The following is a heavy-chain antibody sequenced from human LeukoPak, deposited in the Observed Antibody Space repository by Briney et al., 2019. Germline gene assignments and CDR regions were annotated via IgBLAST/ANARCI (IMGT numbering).Heavy chain of an antibody. CDR3: ARDVGSGYFAKVFDI. V-gene: IGHV3-48*01. CDR1: GFTFSSYS. Sequence: GGSLRLSCAASGFTFSSYSMNWVRQAPGKGLEWVSYLSSSSNTIYYAYSVKGRFTISRDNAKNSLYLQMNSLRAEDTAVYYCARDVGSGYFAKVFDIWGQGTMVTVSS. D-gene: IGHD3-22*01. CDR2: LSSSSNTI. J-gene: IGHJ3*02.